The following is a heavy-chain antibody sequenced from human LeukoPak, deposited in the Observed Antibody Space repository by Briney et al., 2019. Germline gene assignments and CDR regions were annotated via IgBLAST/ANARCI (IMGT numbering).Heavy chain of an antibody. J-gene: IGHJ4*02. D-gene: IGHD3-3*01. CDR2: ISSSSSYI. V-gene: IGHV3-21*01. CDR3: ARVDYDFWSGYYTGIDY. CDR1: GLTFSSYS. Sequence: GGSLRLSCAASGLTFSSYSMNWVRQAPVKGLEWVSSISSSSSYIYYADSVKGRFTISRDNAKNSLYLQMNSLRAEDTAVYYCARVDYDFWSGYYTGIDYWGQGTLVTVSS.